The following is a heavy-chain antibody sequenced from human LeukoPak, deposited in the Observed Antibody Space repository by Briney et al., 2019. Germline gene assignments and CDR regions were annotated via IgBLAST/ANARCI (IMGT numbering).Heavy chain of an antibody. J-gene: IGHJ4*02. V-gene: IGHV4-39*01. CDR2: MYYSGTT. CDR3: ARHPPRDGSAFDY. CDR1: GGSISSGSYY. Sequence: SETLSLTCTVSGGSISSGSYYWGWIRQPPGKGREGITSMYYSGTTFYSPYLKSRVTISVDTSKNQLSLKLGSVTAADTAVYYCARHPPRDGSAFDYWGQGTLVTVSS.